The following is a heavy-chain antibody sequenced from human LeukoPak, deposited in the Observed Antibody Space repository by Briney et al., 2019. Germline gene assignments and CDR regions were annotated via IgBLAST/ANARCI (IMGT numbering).Heavy chain of an antibody. Sequence: SETLSLTCAVYGGSFSGYYWGWIRQPPGKGLEWIGEINHSGSISYNPSLKRRVTISLDTSKNQFSLKLSSVTAADTAVYYCAGGDYHGSESYANYWGQGTLVTVSS. J-gene: IGHJ4*02. CDR2: INHSGSI. CDR1: GGSFSGYY. D-gene: IGHD3-10*01. V-gene: IGHV4-34*01. CDR3: AGGDYHGSESYANY.